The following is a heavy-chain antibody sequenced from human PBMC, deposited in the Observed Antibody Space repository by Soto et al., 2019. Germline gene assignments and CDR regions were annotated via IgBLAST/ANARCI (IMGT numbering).Heavy chain of an antibody. J-gene: IGHJ4*02. Sequence: SETLSLTCTVSGASLSSGGHYWGWIRQPPGRGLEWIGSIYYRGNTYYNPSLMSRVTISVDTSKNQFSLKLNSVTAADTAVYYCARHKDTSSRYLLPDCWGQGSLVTVSS. CDR2: IYYRGNT. D-gene: IGHD6-13*01. CDR1: GASLSSGGHY. V-gene: IGHV4-39*01. CDR3: ARHKDTSSRYLLPDC.